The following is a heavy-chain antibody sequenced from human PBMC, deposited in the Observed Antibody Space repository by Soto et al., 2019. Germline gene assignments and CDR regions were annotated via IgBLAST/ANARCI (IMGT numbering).Heavy chain of an antibody. CDR2: IYYSGST. J-gene: IGHJ6*03. Sequence: SETLSLTCTVSGGSISSYYWSWIRQPPGKGLEWIGYIYYSGSTNYNPSLKSRVTISVDTSKNQFSLKLSSVTAADTAVYYCARDSMTTVSDYYYYMDVWGKGTTVTVS. CDR3: ARDSMTTVSDYYYYMDV. D-gene: IGHD4-17*01. CDR1: GGSISSYY. V-gene: IGHV4-59*01.